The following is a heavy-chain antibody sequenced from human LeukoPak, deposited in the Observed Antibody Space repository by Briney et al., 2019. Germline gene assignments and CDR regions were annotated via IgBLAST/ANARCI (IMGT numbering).Heavy chain of an antibody. V-gene: IGHV1-8*01. CDR2: MNPNSGNT. D-gene: IGHD4-23*01. CDR1: GYTFTSYD. J-gene: IGHJ2*01. CDR3: ARGGGARSYWYFDL. Sequence: ASVKVSCKASGYTFTSYDINWVRQATEQGLGWMGWMNPNSGNTGYAQKFQGRVTMTRNTSISTAYMELSSLRSEDTAVYYCARGGGARSYWYFDLWGRGTLVTVSS.